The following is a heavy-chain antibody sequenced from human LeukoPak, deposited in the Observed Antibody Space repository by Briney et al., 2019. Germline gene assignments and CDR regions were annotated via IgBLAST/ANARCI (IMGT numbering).Heavy chain of an antibody. CDR3: ARTYYDILTATNWFDP. V-gene: IGHV3-48*04. CDR2: ISGSGSTI. D-gene: IGHD3-9*01. J-gene: IGHJ5*02. CDR1: GFTFSSYS. Sequence: GVLRLSCAASGFTFSSYSMSWIRQAPGKGLEWLSYISGSGSTIFYADSVKGRFTISRDNAKNSLYLQMNSLRAEDTAVYYCARTYYDILTATNWFDPWGQGALVTVSS.